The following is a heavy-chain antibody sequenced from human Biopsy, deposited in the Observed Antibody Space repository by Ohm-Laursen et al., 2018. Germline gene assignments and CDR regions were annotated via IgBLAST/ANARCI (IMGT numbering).Heavy chain of an antibody. J-gene: IGHJ4*02. CDR2: INDNGNT. CDR3: ARGSSYGYDFDY. Sequence: GTLSLTCNVSGGSISSNYWSWIRQPPGKGLEWIGYINDNGNTNYNPSLKSRVTISVDTSMNQFSLKLSSVTAADTAVYFCARGSSYGYDFDYWGQGTLVAVSS. V-gene: IGHV4-59*01. CDR1: GGSISSNY. D-gene: IGHD5-18*01.